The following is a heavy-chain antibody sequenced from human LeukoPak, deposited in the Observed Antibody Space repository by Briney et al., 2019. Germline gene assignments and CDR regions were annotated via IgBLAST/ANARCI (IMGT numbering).Heavy chain of an antibody. V-gene: IGHV3-23*01. CDR2: ISGSGGST. J-gene: IGHJ4*02. CDR3: TKALLENWNYEDY. Sequence: GGSLRLSCAASGFTFSSYAMSWVRQAPGRGLEWVSAISGSGGSTYYADSVKGRFTISRDNSKNTLYLQMNSLRAEDTAVYYCTKALLENWNYEDYWGQGTLVTVSS. CDR1: GFTFSSYA. D-gene: IGHD1-7*01.